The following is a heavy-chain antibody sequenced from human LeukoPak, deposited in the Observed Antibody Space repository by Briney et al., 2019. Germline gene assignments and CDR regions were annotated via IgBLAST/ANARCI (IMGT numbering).Heavy chain of an antibody. J-gene: IGHJ5*02. CDR3: ARRSYDFWSGYYTEWFDP. CDR1: GYSISSGYC. CDR2: IYHSGST. Sequence: PSETLSLTCAVSGYSISSGYCWGWIRQPPGKGLEWIGSIYHSGSTYYNPSLKSRVTISVDTSKNQFSLKLSSVTAADTAVYYCARRSYDFWSGYYTEWFDPWGQGTLVTVSS. V-gene: IGHV4-38-2*01. D-gene: IGHD3-3*01.